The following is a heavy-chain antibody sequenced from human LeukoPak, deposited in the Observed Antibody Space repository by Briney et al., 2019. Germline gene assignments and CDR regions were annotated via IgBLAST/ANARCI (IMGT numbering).Heavy chain of an antibody. J-gene: IGHJ4*02. D-gene: IGHD3-3*02. CDR1: GFIVSSNY. CDR2: IHNDGST. V-gene: IGHV3-53*01. Sequence: GGSLRLSXAASGFIVSSNYMTWVRQAPGKGLEWVSVIHNDGSTYYADSVNGRFTISRDNYKNTLYLQMNSLRVEDTAVYYCAALARDYWGQGTLVTVSS. CDR3: AALARDY.